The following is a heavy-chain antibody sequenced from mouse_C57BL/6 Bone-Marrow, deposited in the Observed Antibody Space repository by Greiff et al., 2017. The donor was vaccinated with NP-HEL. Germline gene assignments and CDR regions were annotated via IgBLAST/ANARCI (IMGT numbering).Heavy chain of an antibody. Sequence: QVQLQQPGAELVKPGASVKLSCKASGYTFTSYWMHWVKQRPGQGLEWIGMIHPNSGSTNYNEKFKSKATLTVDKSSSTAYMQLSSLTSEDSAVYYCARGNYYGSPRYWGQGTTLTVSS. V-gene: IGHV1-64*01. J-gene: IGHJ2*01. CDR2: IHPNSGST. CDR3: ARGNYYGSPRY. CDR1: GYTFTSYW. D-gene: IGHD1-1*01.